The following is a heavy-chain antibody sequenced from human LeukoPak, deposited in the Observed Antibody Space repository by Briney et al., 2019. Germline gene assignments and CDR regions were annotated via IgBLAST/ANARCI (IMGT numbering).Heavy chain of an antibody. V-gene: IGHV3-23*01. Sequence: GGSLRLSCAASGFTFSNYGMNWVRQAPGKGLEWVSGITPDAGRTYYADSVKGRFTIYRDNSENTVYLQMNSLGAEDTVVYYCVQDWAWGAFGYWGQGTLVTVSS. J-gene: IGHJ4*02. CDR3: VQDWAWGAFGY. CDR1: GFTFSNYG. CDR2: ITPDAGRT. D-gene: IGHD7-27*01.